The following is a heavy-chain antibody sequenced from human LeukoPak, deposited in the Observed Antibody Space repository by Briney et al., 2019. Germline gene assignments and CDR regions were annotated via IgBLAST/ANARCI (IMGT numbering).Heavy chain of an antibody. CDR1: GGSISSSSYY. D-gene: IGHD3-22*01. J-gene: IGHJ4*02. Sequence: KPSETLSLTCTVSGGSISSSSYYWGWIRQPPGKGLEWIGSIYYSGSTYYNPSLKSRVTISVGTSKNQFSLKLSSVTAADTAVYYCATLGFSSGYYYYFDHWGQGTLVTVSS. V-gene: IGHV4-39*07. CDR3: ATLGFSSGYYYYFDH. CDR2: IYYSGST.